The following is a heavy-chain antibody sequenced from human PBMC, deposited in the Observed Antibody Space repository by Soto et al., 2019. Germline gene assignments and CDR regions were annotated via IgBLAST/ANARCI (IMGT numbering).Heavy chain of an antibody. Sequence: QVQLVESGGGVVQPGRSLRLSCAASGFTFSSYAMHWVRQAPGKGLEWLAVISYDGSNKYYADSVKGRFTISRDNSKNTMYLQMNSLRVEDTAVFYCARVDGNGWWHGFDYRGQGTLVTVSS. CDR2: ISYDGSNK. CDR3: ARVDGNGWWHGFDY. V-gene: IGHV3-30-3*01. J-gene: IGHJ4*02. D-gene: IGHD2-15*01. CDR1: GFTFSSYA.